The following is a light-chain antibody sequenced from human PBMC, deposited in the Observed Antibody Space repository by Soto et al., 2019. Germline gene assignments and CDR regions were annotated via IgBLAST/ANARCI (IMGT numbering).Light chain of an antibody. Sequence: DIHMTHSPSTLSASLVDRVTITCRASQSIGDSLAWYQQKPGKAPKLLIYAASSLQSGVPSRFSGSGSGTDFTLTISSLQTEDFATYYCQQSYSTLTFGGGTKVDI. J-gene: IGKJ4*01. V-gene: IGKV1-39*01. CDR2: AAS. CDR1: QSIGDS. CDR3: QQSYSTLT.